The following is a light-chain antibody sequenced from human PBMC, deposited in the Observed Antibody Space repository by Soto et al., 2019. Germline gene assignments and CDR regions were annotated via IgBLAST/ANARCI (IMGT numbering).Light chain of an antibody. J-gene: IGKJ1*01. V-gene: IGKV1-5*03. CDR3: QHYNSYSEA. CDR2: KAS. CDR1: QTISSW. Sequence: DIQMTQSPSTLACSLLYIVTMTCVASQTISSWLAWYQQKPGKAPKLLIYKASTLKSGVPSRFSGSGSGTEFTLTISSLQPDDFATYYCQHYNSYSEAFGQGTKVDIK.